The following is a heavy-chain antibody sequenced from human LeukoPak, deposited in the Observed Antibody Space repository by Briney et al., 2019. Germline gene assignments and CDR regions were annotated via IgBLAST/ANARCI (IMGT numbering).Heavy chain of an antibody. D-gene: IGHD5-24*01. CDR1: GGSFSGYY. Sequence: SETLSLTCAVYGGSFSGYYWSWIRQSPGKGLEWIGEINHSGSTNYNPSLKSRVTISVDTSKNQFSLKLSSVTAADTAVYYCARGKDQSPMATIYYFDYWGQGTLVTVSS. CDR2: INHSGST. J-gene: IGHJ4*02. V-gene: IGHV4-34*01. CDR3: ARGKDQSPMATIYYFDY.